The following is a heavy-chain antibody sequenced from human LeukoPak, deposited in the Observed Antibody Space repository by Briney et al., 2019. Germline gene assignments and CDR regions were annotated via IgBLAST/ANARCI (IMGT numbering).Heavy chain of an antibody. CDR3: ARRDYGDFFDY. J-gene: IGHJ4*02. Sequence: PSETLSLTCTVSGGSISSRSYYWGWIRQPPGKGLEWIGYIYHSGSTYYNPSLKSRVTISVDRSKNQFSLKLSSVTAADTAVYYCARRDYGDFFDYWGQGTLVTVSS. D-gene: IGHD4-17*01. CDR2: IYHSGST. CDR1: GGSISSRSYY. V-gene: IGHV4-39*07.